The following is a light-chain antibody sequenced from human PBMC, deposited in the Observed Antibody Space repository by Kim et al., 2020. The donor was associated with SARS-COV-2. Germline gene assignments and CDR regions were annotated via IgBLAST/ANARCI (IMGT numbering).Light chain of an antibody. CDR3: QQYGSSPPYT. CDR2: GAS. V-gene: IGKV3-20*01. J-gene: IGKJ2*01. Sequence: SPGDIATLSCRASQSVSSSSLAWYQHKPCQAPRLLIYGASSRATGIPDSFSGSGSGTDFTLTISRLEPEDFAVYYCQQYGSSPPYTFGQGTQLEIK. CDR1: QSVSSSS.